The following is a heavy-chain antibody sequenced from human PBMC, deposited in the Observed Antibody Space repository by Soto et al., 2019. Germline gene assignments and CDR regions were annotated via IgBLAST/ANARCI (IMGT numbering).Heavy chain of an antibody. V-gene: IGHV3-15*01. CDR3: TTETYCGGGICPTD. CDR2: IKSKTDGGTT. CDR1: GFSFSNGW. Sequence: EVQVVESGGGLLKPGGSLRLSCVVSGFSFSNGWMSWVHQAPGKGLEWVGRIKSKTDGGTTDYAAPVKGRFTISRDDSKNTVYLQLNILKTEDTAVYHCTTETYCGGGICPTDWGQGTMVTVSS. J-gene: IGHJ4*02. D-gene: IGHD2-15*01.